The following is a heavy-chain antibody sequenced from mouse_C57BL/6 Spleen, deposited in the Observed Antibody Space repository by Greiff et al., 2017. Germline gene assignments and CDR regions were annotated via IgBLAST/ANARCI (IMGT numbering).Heavy chain of an antibody. J-gene: IGHJ2*01. CDR1: GYSITSGYY. CDR2: ICYDGSN. CDR3: ARDLGGDSFLDY. D-gene: IGHD2-13*01. V-gene: IGHV3-6*01. Sequence: EVKLMESGPGLVKPSQSLSLTCSVTGYSITSGYYWNWLRQFPGNKLDWMGYICYDGSNNDNPSRKNRISSTRDTAKNQCFLKLNSVTTEDTATYYCARDLGGDSFLDYWGQGTTLTVAS.